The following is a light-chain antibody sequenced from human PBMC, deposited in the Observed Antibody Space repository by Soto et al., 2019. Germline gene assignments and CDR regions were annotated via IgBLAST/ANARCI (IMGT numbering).Light chain of an antibody. CDR1: QTIDNY. CDR2: GAS. Sequence: DMQMTQSPSSLSASVGDRVTITCRPSQTIDNYLNWYQHKPGKAPKLLIYGASTLQSGVSSRFTGSASGTDFTLTIDNLQAEDFATYYYQQSYTLPFAFGQGTKLEI. V-gene: IGKV1-39*01. CDR3: QQSYTLPFA. J-gene: IGKJ2*01.